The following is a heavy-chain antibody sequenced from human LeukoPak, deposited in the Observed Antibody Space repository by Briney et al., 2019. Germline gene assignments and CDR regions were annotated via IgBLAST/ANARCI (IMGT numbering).Heavy chain of an antibody. CDR2: IYYSGST. D-gene: IGHD3-10*01. V-gene: IGHV4-31*03. Sequence: SETLSLTCTVSGGSISSGGYYWSWIRQHPGKGLEWIGYIYYSGSTYYNPSLKSRVTVSVDTSKNQSSLKLSSVTAAATAVYYCASTFGGRAFDYWGQGPLVTVSS. CDR3: ASTFGGRAFDY. CDR1: GGSISSGGYY. J-gene: IGHJ4*02.